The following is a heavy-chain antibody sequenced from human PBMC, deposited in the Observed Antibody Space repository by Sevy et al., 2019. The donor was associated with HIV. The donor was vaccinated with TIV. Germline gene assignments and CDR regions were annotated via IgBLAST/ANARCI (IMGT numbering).Heavy chain of an antibody. CDR3: AKVGPGTXWSXXXXXX. Sequence: GGSLRLSCVASGFPFRKYGMHWVRQAPGKGLEWLAVTSFDGSNTDYVDSEKGRFTISRDNSKNTLYLQMNNLRAEDTATYFCAKVGPGTXWSXXXXXXWGRGXLVTVSS. CDR2: TSFDGSNT. CDR1: GFPFRKYG. J-gene: IGHJ4*02. V-gene: IGHV3-30*18.